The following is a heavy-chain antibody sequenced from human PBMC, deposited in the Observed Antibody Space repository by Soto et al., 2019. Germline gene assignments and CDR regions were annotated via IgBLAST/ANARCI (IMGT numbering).Heavy chain of an antibody. CDR1: GFTFNSYS. Sequence: EVQLVESGGGLVQPGGSLRLSCVASGFTFNSYSMNWVRQAPGKGLEWISYINSGSTSVFYADSVKGRFTISRDNAKNSLYRQMNGLRAEDTAVYYCASSTSPDAYWGQGTLVTVSS. V-gene: IGHV3-48*01. CDR2: INSGSTSV. D-gene: IGHD2-2*01. CDR3: ASSTSPDAY. J-gene: IGHJ4*02.